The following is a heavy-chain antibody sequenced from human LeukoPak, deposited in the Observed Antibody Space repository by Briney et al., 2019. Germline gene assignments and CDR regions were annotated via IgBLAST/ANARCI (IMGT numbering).Heavy chain of an antibody. J-gene: IGHJ4*02. Sequence: TGGSLRLSCAASGFTVSSNYMSWVRQAPGKGLEWVASISYDETNTFYADSVKGRFTISRDNSNDTLYLQMNSLRAEDTAVYYCARGSSSWYFDYWGQGTLVTVSS. CDR3: ARGSSSWYFDY. V-gene: IGHV3-30*03. CDR1: GFTVSSNY. CDR2: ISYDETNT. D-gene: IGHD6-13*01.